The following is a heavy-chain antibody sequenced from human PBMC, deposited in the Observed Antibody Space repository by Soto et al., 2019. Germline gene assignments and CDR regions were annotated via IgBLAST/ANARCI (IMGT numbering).Heavy chain of an antibody. Sequence: RLSCVASGFAFSSFALHWVRQAPGRGLEWVAVISHDETNTFYTDSVKGRFTISRDNSKTTVYLQMDSLRVDDTAVYYCAWSSSGWYDFDYWGQGTLVTVSS. CDR1: GFAFSSFA. J-gene: IGHJ4*02. D-gene: IGHD6-19*01. CDR3: AWSSSGWYDFDY. V-gene: IGHV3-30*04. CDR2: ISHDETNT.